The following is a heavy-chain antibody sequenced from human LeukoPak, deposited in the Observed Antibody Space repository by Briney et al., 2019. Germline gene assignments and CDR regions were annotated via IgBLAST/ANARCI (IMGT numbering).Heavy chain of an antibody. Sequence: ASVKVSCKVSGYTLTELSMHWVRQAPGKGLEWMGGFDPEDGETIYAQKFQGRVTMTEDTSTDTAYMELSSLRSEDTAVYYCATDGSDCSGGSCYSYGMDVWGKGTTVTVFS. D-gene: IGHD2-15*01. V-gene: IGHV1-24*01. CDR1: GYTLTELS. J-gene: IGHJ6*04. CDR3: ATDGSDCSGGSCYSYGMDV. CDR2: FDPEDGET.